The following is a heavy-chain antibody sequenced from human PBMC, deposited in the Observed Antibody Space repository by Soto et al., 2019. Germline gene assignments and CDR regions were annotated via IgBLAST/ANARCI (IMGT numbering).Heavy chain of an antibody. CDR1: GGSISSGGYY. J-gene: IGHJ4*02. CDR3: ASSRLGAYSSSWSTNYYFDY. V-gene: IGHV4-31*03. CDR2: IYYSGST. Sequence: QVQLQESGPGLVKPSQTLSLTCTVSGGSISSGGYYWSWIRQHPGKGLEWIGYIYYSGSTYDNPSLKSRVTISVDTSKNQFSRELSSVTAADTAVFYCASSRLGAYSSSWSTNYYFDYWGQGTLVTVSS. D-gene: IGHD6-13*01.